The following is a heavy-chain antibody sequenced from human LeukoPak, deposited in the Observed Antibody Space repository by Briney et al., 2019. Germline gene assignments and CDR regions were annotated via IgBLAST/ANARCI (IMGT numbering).Heavy chain of an antibody. Sequence: SVKVSCKASGGTFSSYAISWVRQAPGQGLEWMGGIIPIFGTANYAQKFQGRVTITADESTSTAYMELSSLRSEDTAVYYCARDVRVVVPAAIGYYCYYYMDVWGKGTTVTVSS. J-gene: IGHJ6*03. V-gene: IGHV1-69*13. D-gene: IGHD2-2*01. CDR2: IIPIFGTA. CDR1: GGTFSSYA. CDR3: ARDVRVVVPAAIGYYCYYYMDV.